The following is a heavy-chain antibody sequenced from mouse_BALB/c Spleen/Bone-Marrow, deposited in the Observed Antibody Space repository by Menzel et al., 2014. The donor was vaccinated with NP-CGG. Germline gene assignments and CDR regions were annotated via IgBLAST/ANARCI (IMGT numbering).Heavy chain of an antibody. J-gene: IGHJ4*01. D-gene: IGHD1-1*01. V-gene: IGHV1-9*01. CDR1: GYTFSSYW. CDR2: ILPGSGNT. CDR3: AREDITTVVEMDY. Sequence: QVQLQQSGAELMKPGASVTISCKATGYTFSSYWIEWVKQRPGHGLEWIGEILPGSGNTNYNEKFKGKATFTADTSSNTAYMQLSSLTSEDSAVYYCAREDITTVVEMDYWGQGTSVTVSS.